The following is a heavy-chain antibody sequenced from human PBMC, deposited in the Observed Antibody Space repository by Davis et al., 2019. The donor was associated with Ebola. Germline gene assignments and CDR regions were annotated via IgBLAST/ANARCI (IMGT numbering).Heavy chain of an antibody. CDR2: MNPNSGNT. V-gene: IGHV1-8*01. Sequence: ASVKVSCKASGYTFTSYDINWVRQATGQGLEWMGWMNPNSGNTGYAQKFQGRVTMTRNTSISTAYMELSSLRSEDTAVYYCARDLVSEGYDFWSGYCNYWGQGTLVTVSS. J-gene: IGHJ4*02. CDR1: GYTFTSYD. D-gene: IGHD3-3*01. CDR3: ARDLVSEGYDFWSGYCNY.